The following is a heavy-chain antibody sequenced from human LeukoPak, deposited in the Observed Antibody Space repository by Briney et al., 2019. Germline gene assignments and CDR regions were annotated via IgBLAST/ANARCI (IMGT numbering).Heavy chain of an antibody. CDR2: IIPIFGTA. CDR1: GGTFSSYA. J-gene: IGHJ4*02. V-gene: IGHV1-69*06. D-gene: IGHD4-17*01. CDR3: AFYGDYAGDDY. Sequence: SVKVSCKASGGTFSSYAISWMRQAPGQGLEWMGGIIPIFGTANYAQKFQGRVTITADKSTSTAYMELSSLRSEDTAVYYCAFYGDYAGDDYWGQGTLVTVSS.